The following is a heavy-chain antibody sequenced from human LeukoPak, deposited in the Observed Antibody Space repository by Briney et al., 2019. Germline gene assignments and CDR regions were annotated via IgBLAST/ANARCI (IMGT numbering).Heavy chain of an antibody. V-gene: IGHV3-30*02. D-gene: IGHD2-2*01. CDR1: GFTFSNYG. J-gene: IGHJ4*02. CDR3: AKDLPAAYFDY. Sequence: GGPLRFSCAASGFTFSNYGIHWVRQAPGKGLEWVAFVRSDGGIKYYADSVKGRFTISRDNSRTTVYLQMNSLRAEDTVVYHCAKDLPAAYFDYWGQGTLVTVSS. CDR2: VRSDGGIK.